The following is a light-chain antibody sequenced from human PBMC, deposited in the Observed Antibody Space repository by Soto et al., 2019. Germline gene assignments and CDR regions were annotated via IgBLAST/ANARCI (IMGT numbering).Light chain of an antibody. CDR2: NND. J-gene: IGLJ2*01. V-gene: IGLV1-47*02. CDR3: ASWDDSLTGLV. Sequence: QSVLTQPPSASGTPGQRVTISCSGSSSNIGSNSVYWYHHLPGTAPKLLIYNNDQRPSGVPDRISGSKSGTSAALAVSGRRSGDEADYYCASWDDSLTGLVFGGGTKLTVL. CDR1: SSNIGSNS.